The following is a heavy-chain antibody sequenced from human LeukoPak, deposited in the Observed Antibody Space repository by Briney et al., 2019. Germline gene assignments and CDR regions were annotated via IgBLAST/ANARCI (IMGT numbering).Heavy chain of an antibody. J-gene: IGHJ4*02. V-gene: IGHV3-48*02. CDR2: ISSSSSTI. CDR3: ARDARREGATTSDY. Sequence: GGSLRLSCAASGFTFSSYSMTWVRQAPGKGLEWVSYISSSSSTIYYADSVKGRFTISRDNAKNSLYLQMNSLRDEDTAVYYCARDARREGATTSDYWGQGTLVTVSS. CDR1: GFTFSSYS. D-gene: IGHD1-26*01.